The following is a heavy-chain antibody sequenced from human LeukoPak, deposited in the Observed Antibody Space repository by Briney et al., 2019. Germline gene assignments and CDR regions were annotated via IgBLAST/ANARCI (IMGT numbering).Heavy chain of an antibody. J-gene: IGHJ4*02. CDR3: ATARGDTAMGPGN. D-gene: IGHD5-18*01. CDR1: GFTFSSHS. V-gene: IGHV3-21*01. CDR2: ISSSSSYI. Sequence: GGSLRLSCAASGFTFSSHSMNWVRQAPGKGLEWVSSISSSSSYIYYADSVKGRFTISRDNAKNSLYLQMNSLRAEDTAVYYCATARGDTAMGPGNWGQGTLVTVSS.